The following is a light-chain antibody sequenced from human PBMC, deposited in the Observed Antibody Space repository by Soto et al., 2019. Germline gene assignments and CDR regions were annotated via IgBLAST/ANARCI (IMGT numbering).Light chain of an antibody. Sequence: IQLTQSPSSLSASVGDRVTITCRASQGIINDLGWDQQKPGKAPQRLVFASYNLQIWEPSRFSGSGAGDVFTPTISHLQPEDCATLYCLQHNSYPRTFGQGTRGEIK. CDR3: LQHNSYPRT. CDR1: QGIIND. J-gene: IGKJ1*01. V-gene: IGKV1-17*02. CDR2: ASY.